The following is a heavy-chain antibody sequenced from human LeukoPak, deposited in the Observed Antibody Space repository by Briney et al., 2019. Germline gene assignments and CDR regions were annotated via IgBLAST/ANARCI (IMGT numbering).Heavy chain of an antibody. CDR1: GGPISSSSYY. D-gene: IGHD3-22*01. CDR3: ASYYYDSSAYFDY. V-gene: IGHV4-39*01. CDR2: IYYSGST. Sequence: SETLSLTCTVSGGPISSSSYYWGWIRQPPGKGLEWIGSIYYSGSTYYNPSLKSRVTISVDTSKNQFSLKLSSVTAADTAVYYCASYYYDSSAYFDYWGQGTLVTVSS. J-gene: IGHJ4*02.